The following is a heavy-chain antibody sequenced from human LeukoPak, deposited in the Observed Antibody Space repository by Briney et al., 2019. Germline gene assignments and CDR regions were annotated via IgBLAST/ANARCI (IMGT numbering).Heavy chain of an antibody. D-gene: IGHD6-13*01. CDR2: ISGSGGST. V-gene: IGHV3-23*01. Sequence: GGSLRLSCAASGFTFSSYAMSWVRQAPGKGLEWVSAISGSGGSTYYADSVKGRFTISRDNSKNTLYLQMNSLRAEDTAVYYCARWIAAAGGYFDYWGQGTLVTVSS. J-gene: IGHJ4*02. CDR3: ARWIAAAGGYFDY. CDR1: GFTFSSYA.